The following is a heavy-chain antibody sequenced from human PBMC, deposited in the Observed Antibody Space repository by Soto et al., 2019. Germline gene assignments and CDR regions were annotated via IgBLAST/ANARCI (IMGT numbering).Heavy chain of an antibody. CDR3: ARDSGSWYYPNWFDP. CDR1: GYTFTSYA. Sequence: GASVKVSCKASGYTFTSYAMHWVRQAPGQRLEWMGWINAGNGNTKYSQKFQGRVTITRDTSASTAYMELSSLRSEDTAVYYCARDSGSWYYPNWFDPWGQGTLVTVSS. D-gene: IGHD6-13*01. CDR2: INAGNGNT. J-gene: IGHJ5*02. V-gene: IGHV1-3*01.